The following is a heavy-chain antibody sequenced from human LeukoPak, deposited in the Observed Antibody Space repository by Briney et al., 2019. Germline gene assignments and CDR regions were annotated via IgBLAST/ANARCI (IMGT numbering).Heavy chain of an antibody. D-gene: IGHD3-16*01. CDR2: INHNGNVN. CDR1: GFTFSNAW. J-gene: IGHJ6*02. V-gene: IGHV3-7*03. CDR3: ARGGGLDV. Sequence: GGSLRLSCAASGFTFSNAWMNWARQAPGKGLEWVASINHNGNVNYYVDSVKGRYTISRDNAKNSLYLQMSNLRAEDTAVYFCARGGGLDVWGQGATVAVSS.